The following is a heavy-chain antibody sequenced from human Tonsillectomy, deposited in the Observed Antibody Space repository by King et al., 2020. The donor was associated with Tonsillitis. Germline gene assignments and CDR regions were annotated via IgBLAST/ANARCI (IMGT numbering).Heavy chain of an antibody. CDR1: GFTFSSYG. D-gene: IGHD1-26*01. Sequence: VQLVESGGGVVQPGRSLRLSCAASGFTFSSYGMHWVRQAPGKGLEWVAVISYDGSNKYYADSVKGRFTISRDNSKNTLYLQMNSLRSEDTAGYSCAKGKQRGSYYMGDYWGQETLVTVSS. J-gene: IGHJ4*02. V-gene: IGHV3-30*18. CDR3: AKGKQRGSYYMGDY. CDR2: ISYDGSNK.